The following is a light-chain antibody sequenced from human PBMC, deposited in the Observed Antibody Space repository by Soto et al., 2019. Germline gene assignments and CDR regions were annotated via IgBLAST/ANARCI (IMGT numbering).Light chain of an antibody. V-gene: IGKV3-15*01. Sequence: EIVLTQSPVTLSVSPGERATLSCRASQSVSSNLAWYQQKPGQAPRLLIYGASTRANGVPDRFSGGGSGTEFTLTISSLQSEDFALYYCQQYRTFGQGTKVEIK. CDR1: QSVSSN. CDR2: GAS. CDR3: QQYRT. J-gene: IGKJ1*01.